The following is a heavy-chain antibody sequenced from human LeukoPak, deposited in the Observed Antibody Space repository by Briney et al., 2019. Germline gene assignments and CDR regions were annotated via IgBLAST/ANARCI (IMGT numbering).Heavy chain of an antibody. CDR1: GYKFTAYY. Sequence: ASVKVSCKASGYKFTAYYMHWVRQAPGQGLEWMGIINPSGGSTSYAQKFQGRVTMTRDTSTSTVYMELSSLRSEDTAVYYCARDIAGEYYFDYWGQGTLVTVSS. D-gene: IGHD3-10*01. CDR2: INPSGGST. J-gene: IGHJ4*02. V-gene: IGHV1-46*01. CDR3: ARDIAGEYYFDY.